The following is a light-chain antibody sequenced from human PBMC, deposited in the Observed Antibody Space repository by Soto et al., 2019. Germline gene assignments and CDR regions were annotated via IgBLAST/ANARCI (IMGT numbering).Light chain of an antibody. V-gene: IGLV2-14*02. CDR1: SNDIGTYNL. CDR3: SSFTSTTTFYV. CDR2: EVS. J-gene: IGLJ1*01. Sequence: QSVLTQPASVSGSPGQSITISCAGTSNDIGTYNLVSWYQQYPGKAPKLIIYEVSDRPSGVSDRFSGSKSDNTASLTISGLQAEDEADYFCSSFTSTTTFYVFGTGTKVTVL.